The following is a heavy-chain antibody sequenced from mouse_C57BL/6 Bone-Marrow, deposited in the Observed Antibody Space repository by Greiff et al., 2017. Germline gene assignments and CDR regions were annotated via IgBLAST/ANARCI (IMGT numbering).Heavy chain of an antibody. J-gene: IGHJ4*01. D-gene: IGHD2-4*01. Sequence: EVKLMESGPGLVKPSQSLSLTCSVTGYSITSGYYWNWIRQFPGNKLEWMGYISYDGSNNYNPSLKNRISITRDTSKNQFFLKLNSVTTEDTATYYCARVGDYVSRYAMDYWGQGTSVTVSS. V-gene: IGHV3-6*01. CDR3: ARVGDYVSRYAMDY. CDR2: ISYDGSN. CDR1: GYSITSGYY.